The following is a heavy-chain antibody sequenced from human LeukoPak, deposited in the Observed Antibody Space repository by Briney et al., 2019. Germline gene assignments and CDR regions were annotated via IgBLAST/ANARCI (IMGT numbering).Heavy chain of an antibody. D-gene: IGHD1-7*01. V-gene: IGHV4-4*07. Sequence: SETLSLTCTVSGGSISSYYWSWIRQPAGKGLEWIGRIHTSGSTNYNPSLKSRVTMSVDTSKNQFSLKLTSVTAADTAVYYCARDRDNWNYWSFDYWGQGTLVTVSS. CDR1: GGSISSYY. CDR3: ARDRDNWNYWSFDY. CDR2: IHTSGST. J-gene: IGHJ4*02.